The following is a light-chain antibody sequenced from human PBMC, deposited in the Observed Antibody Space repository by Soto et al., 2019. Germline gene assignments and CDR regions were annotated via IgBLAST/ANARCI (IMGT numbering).Light chain of an antibody. Sequence: GLTECFGTLSLSQGERATLSCRASQSVSSSYLAWYQQKPGQAPWLLIYGASSRSTGIPHRSSGSGSVTDITLTIISLEPEDFAVYYSQQDTTSQTFCQGTKVDIK. CDR2: GAS. V-gene: IGKV3-20*01. CDR1: QSVSSSY. J-gene: IGKJ1*01. CDR3: QQDTTSQT.